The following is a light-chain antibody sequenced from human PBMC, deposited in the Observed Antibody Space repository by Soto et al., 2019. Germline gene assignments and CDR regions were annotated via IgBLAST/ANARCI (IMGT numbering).Light chain of an antibody. CDR2: DNN. V-gene: IGLV1-51*01. CDR3: GTWYSRLSAGV. Sequence: QSVLTQPPSVSAAPGQKVTISCSGSSSNIGNNYVSWYQQLPGTAPKLLIYDNNKRPSGIPDRFSGSKSGTSATLGITGLQTGDEADYYCGTWYSRLSAGVFGTGTKITVL. CDR1: SSNIGNNY. J-gene: IGLJ1*01.